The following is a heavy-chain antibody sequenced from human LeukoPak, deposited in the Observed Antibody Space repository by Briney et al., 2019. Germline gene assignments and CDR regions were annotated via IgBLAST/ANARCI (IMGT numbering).Heavy chain of an antibody. CDR2: IKQDGSEN. CDR1: GFTFSTYW. D-gene: IGHD3-10*01. V-gene: IGHV3-7*01. J-gene: IGHJ4*02. Sequence: PGGSLRLSCAASGFTFSTYWMSWVRQAPGKGLEWVANIKQDGSENYYVDSVKGRFTISRDNSRSTLYLQMNSLRPEDTAIYYCAREGYYGSGSPPSLYFDYWGQGTLVTVSS. CDR3: AREGYYGSGSPPSLYFDY.